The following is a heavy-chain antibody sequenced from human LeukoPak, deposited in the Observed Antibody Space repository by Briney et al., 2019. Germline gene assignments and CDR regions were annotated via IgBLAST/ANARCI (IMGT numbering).Heavy chain of an antibody. V-gene: IGHV4-31*03. CDR2: IYYSGST. CDR1: GGSISSGGYY. CDR3: ARVYSSSPPGAFDI. D-gene: IGHD6-13*01. J-gene: IGHJ3*02. Sequence: PTQTLSLTCTVSGGSISSGGYYWSWIRQHPGKGLEWIGYIYYSGSTYYNPSLKSRVTISVDTSKSQFSLKLSSVTAADTAVYYCARVYSSSPPGAFDIWGQGTMVTVSS.